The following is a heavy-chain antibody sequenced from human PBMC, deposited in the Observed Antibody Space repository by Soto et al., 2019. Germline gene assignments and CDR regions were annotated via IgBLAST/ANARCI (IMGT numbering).Heavy chain of an antibody. CDR1: GHSINNYY. J-gene: IGHJ6*03. CDR3: ARVSGAPYYYPYMDV. CDR2: IYYSGSP. V-gene: IGHV4-59*08. Sequence: QVQLQESGPGLVKPSETLSLTCTVSGHSINNYYWSWVRQPPGKQLEWVGYIYYSGSPNYNPSLKRRVTISVDTSKNQFSLKLTSVTAADSAVYYCARVSGAPYYYPYMDVWGEGTTVTVSS. D-gene: IGHD6-19*01.